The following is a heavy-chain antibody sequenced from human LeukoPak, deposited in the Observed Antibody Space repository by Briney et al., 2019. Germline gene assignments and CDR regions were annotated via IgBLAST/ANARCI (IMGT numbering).Heavy chain of an antibody. J-gene: IGHJ3*02. D-gene: IGHD2-15*01. V-gene: IGHV4-59*08. CDR1: GGSISSYY. Sequence: SETLSLTCTVSGGSISSYYWSWIRQPPGKGLEWIGYIYYSGSTNYNPSLKSRVTISVDTSKNQFSLKLSSVTAADTAVYYCARRYCSGGSCYSGASDIWGQGTMVTVSS. CDR2: IYYSGST. CDR3: ARRYCSGGSCYSGASDI.